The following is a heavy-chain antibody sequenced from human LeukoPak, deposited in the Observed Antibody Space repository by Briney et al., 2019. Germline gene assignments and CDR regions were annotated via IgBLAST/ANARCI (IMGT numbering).Heavy chain of an antibody. V-gene: IGHV4-61*08. J-gene: IGHJ6*03. CDR3: ARCYYDSSGYYYYYYYMDV. CDR1: GGSISSGDYY. CDR2: IYYSGST. Sequence: SQTLSLTCTVSGGSISSGDYYWSWIRQPPGKGLEWIGYIYYSGSTNYNPSLKSRVTISVDTSKNQFSLKLSSVTAADTAVYYCARCYYDSSGYYYYYYYMDVWGKGTTVTVSS. D-gene: IGHD3-22*01.